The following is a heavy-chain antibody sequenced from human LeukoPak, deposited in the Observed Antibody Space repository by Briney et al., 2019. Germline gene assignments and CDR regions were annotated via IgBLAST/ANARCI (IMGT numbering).Heavy chain of an antibody. J-gene: IGHJ4*02. CDR2: IWYDGSNK. Sequence: GGSLRLSCAASGFTFSSYGMHWVRQAPGKGLEWVAVIWYDGSNKYYADSVKGRFTTSRDNSKNTLYLQMSSLRAEDTAVYYCAREELGYFDYWGQGTLVTVSP. V-gene: IGHV3-33*01. CDR1: GFTFSSYG. D-gene: IGHD6-13*01. CDR3: AREELGYFDY.